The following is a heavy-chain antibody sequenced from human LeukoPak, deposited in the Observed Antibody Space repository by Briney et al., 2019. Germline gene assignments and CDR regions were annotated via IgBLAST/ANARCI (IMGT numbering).Heavy chain of an antibody. CDR1: GYTSTSPD. CDR2: MNPRDNT. CDR3: ARYTQHYGFDI. Sequence: ASVKVSCKASGYTSTSPDINWVRQATGRGLEWLGWMNPRDNTGYAQKFPGRVTLTRDKSINTAYMELRSLRSEDTAVYYCARYTQHYGFDIWGQGTMVTVSA. J-gene: IGHJ3*02. V-gene: IGHV1-8*01. D-gene: IGHD3-3*02.